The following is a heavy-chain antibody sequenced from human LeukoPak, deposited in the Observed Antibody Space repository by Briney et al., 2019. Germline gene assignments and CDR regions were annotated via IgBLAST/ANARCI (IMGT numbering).Heavy chain of an antibody. D-gene: IGHD3-3*01. CDR1: GFTFSSYS. CDR2: ISSSSSTI. J-gene: IGHJ4*02. Sequence: TGGSLRLSCAASGFTFSSYSMNWVRQAPGKGLEWVSYISSSSSTIYYADSVKGRFTISRDNAKNSLCLQMNSLRAEDTAVYYCVGTVYDFWSGSMGDYFDYWGQGTLVTVSS. CDR3: VGTVYDFWSGSMGDYFDY. V-gene: IGHV3-48*01.